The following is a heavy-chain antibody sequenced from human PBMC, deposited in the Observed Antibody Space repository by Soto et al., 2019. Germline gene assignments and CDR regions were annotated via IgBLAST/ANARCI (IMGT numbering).Heavy chain of an antibody. Sequence: QVHLEQSGDEVKKPGAAVKVSCKASGYSFSSHGIGWVRQAPGQGLEWMGWISVYNGNTNYAQRFQGRVTLTTDTSTSTAYMELRSLRSDDTAVYYCARAGASVFYYYYYMDVWAKGTTVTVSS. J-gene: IGHJ6*03. CDR1: GYSFSSHG. V-gene: IGHV1-18*01. CDR3: ARAGASVFYYYYYMDV. CDR2: ISVYNGNT. D-gene: IGHD3-16*01.